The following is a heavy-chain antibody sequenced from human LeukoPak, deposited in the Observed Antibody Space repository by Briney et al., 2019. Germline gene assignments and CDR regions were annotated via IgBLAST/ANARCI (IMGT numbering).Heavy chain of an antibody. Sequence: GGSLRLSCAASGFTFSNYAMSWVRQAPGKGLQWVSGFSSSDDSTYYADSVRGRFTISRDNAKNSLSLQMNSLRAEDTAVYYCARGCSSSSCPDNWGQGTLVTVSS. CDR2: FSSSDDST. D-gene: IGHD2-2*01. CDR3: ARGCSSSSCPDN. CDR1: GFTFSNYA. V-gene: IGHV3-23*01. J-gene: IGHJ4*02.